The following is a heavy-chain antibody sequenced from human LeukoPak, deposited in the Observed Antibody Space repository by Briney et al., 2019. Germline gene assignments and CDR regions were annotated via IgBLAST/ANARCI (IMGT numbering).Heavy chain of an antibody. D-gene: IGHD3-10*01. Sequence: PSETLSLTCTVSGGSISSYYWSWIRQPAGKGLEWIGRFYTSGSTNYNPSLKSRVTMSVDTSKNQFSLKLSSVTAADTAVYYCASRQMVRGVIRSFYDYWGQGTLVTVSS. CDR3: ASRQMVRGVIRSFYDY. CDR1: GGSISSYY. V-gene: IGHV4-4*07. J-gene: IGHJ4*02. CDR2: FYTSGST.